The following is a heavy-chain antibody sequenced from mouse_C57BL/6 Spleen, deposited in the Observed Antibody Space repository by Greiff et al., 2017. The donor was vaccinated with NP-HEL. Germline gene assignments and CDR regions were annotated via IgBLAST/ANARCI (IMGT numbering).Heavy chain of an antibody. CDR2: ISSGSSTI. J-gene: IGHJ4*01. V-gene: IGHV5-17*01. CDR3: ARDGITTVAMDY. D-gene: IGHD1-1*01. Sequence: DVHLVESGGGLVKPGGSLKLSCAASGFTFSDNGMHWVRQAPEKGLEWVAYISSGSSTIYYADTVKGRFTISRDNAKNTLFLQMTSLRSEDTAMYYCARDGITTVAMDYWGQGTSVTVSS. CDR1: GFTFSDNG.